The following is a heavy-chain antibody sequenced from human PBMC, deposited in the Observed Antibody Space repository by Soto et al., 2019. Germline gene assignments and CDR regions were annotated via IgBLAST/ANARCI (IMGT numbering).Heavy chain of an antibody. J-gene: IGHJ6*02. CDR3: ARCMELGYYYAMDV. Sequence: SETLSLTCAVYGGSFSGYYWRWIRQPPGMGLEWIGEINHSGSTNYNPSLKSRVTISVDTSKNQFSLKLSSVTAADTAVYYCARCMELGYYYAMDVWGQGTTVTVLL. CDR2: INHSGST. CDR1: GGSFSGYY. D-gene: IGHD1-7*01. V-gene: IGHV4-34*01.